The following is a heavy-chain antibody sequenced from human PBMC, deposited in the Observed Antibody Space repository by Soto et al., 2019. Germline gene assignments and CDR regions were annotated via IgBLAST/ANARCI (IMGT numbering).Heavy chain of an antibody. D-gene: IGHD3-22*01. CDR2: ITWNSGHI. CDR1: GFNFADSA. J-gene: IGHJ4*02. CDR3: AKGRSSMIVVVMDY. V-gene: IGHV3-9*01. Sequence: SLRLSCVASGFNFADSAMNWVRQVPGKGLEWVSGITWNSGHILYADSVKGRFTISRDNAKKSLYLELNSLRPEDTALYYCAKGRSSMIVVVMDYWGQGTPVTVSS.